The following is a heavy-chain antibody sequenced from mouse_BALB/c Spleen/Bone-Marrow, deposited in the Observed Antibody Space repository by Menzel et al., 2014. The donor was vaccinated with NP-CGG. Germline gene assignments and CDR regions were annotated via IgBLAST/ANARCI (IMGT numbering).Heavy chain of an antibody. CDR3: ARDKGRVFFDY. CDR1: GFTFTDYY. CDR2: IRNKANGYTT. Sequence: EVQGVESGGGLVQPRGSLRLSRATSGFTFTDYYVNWVRQPPGKALEWLGFIRNKANGYTTEYSASVKGRFTISRDNSQNILYLQMNTLRAEDSATYYCARDKGRVFFDYWGQGTTLTVSS. V-gene: IGHV7-3*02. J-gene: IGHJ2*01.